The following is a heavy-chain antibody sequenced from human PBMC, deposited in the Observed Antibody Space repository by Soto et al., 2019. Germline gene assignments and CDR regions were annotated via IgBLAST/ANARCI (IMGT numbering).Heavy chain of an antibody. J-gene: IGHJ4*01. Sequence: SVKVSCKASGFPFSRSAVQWVRKARGQRLEWIGGIVVGNGNTNYAQKFPERVTSXRDRSASTSYMVMSRLRSEDTAVYYCAAAVRLGIWVFDYWG. CDR2: IVVGNGNT. V-gene: IGHV1-58*01. D-gene: IGHD3-16*01. CDR3: AAAVRLGIWVFDY. CDR1: GFPFSRSA.